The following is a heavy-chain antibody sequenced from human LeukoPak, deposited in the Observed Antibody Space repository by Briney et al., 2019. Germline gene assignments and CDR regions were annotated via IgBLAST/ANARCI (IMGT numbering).Heavy chain of an antibody. Sequence: GGSLRLSCAASGFTFDVYAMLWVRQAPGKGLEWVSGISWNSGSIGYADSVKGRFTISRDNAKHSLYLQMNSLRAEDTAVYYCARGVSGWYMSWGQGTLVTVSS. CDR2: ISWNSGSI. CDR3: ARGVSGWYMS. J-gene: IGHJ5*02. D-gene: IGHD6-19*01. CDR1: GFTFDVYA. V-gene: IGHV3-9*01.